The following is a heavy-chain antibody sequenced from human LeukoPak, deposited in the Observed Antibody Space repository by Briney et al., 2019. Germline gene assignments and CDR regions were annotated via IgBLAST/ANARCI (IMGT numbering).Heavy chain of an antibody. J-gene: IGHJ4*02. CDR3: AREAAASYSFVRDFDY. CDR2: ISYDGSNK. V-gene: IGHV3-30-3*01. CDR1: GFTFSSYA. D-gene: IGHD6-13*01. Sequence: GGSLRLSCAASGFTFSSYAMPWVRQAPGKGLEWVAVISYDGSNKYYADSVKGRFTISRDNSKNTLYLQMNSLRAEDTAVYYCAREAAASYSFVRDFDYWGQGTLVTVSS.